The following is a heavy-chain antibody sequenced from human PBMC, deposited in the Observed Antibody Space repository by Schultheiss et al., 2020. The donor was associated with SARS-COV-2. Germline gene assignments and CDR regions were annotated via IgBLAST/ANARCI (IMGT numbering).Heavy chain of an antibody. CDR3: ARGRTRIAARPAYYYYGMDV. CDR1: GFTFSNYW. J-gene: IGHJ6*02. CDR2: IYYSGST. V-gene: IGHV4-59*12. Sequence: GSLRLSCAASGFTFSNYWMSWVRQAPGKGLEWIGYIYYSGSTNYNPSLKSRVTISVDTSKNQFSLKLSSVTAADTAVYYCARGRTRIAARPAYYYYGMDVWGQGTTVTVSS. D-gene: IGHD6-6*01.